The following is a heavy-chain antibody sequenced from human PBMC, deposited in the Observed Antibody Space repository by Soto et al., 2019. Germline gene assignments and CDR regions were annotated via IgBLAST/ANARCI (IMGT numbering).Heavy chain of an antibody. Sequence: PGGSLRLSCAASGFTFSSYAMSWVRQAPGKGLEWVSAISGSGGSTYYADSVKGRFTISRDNSKNTLYLQMNSLRAEDTAVYYCAKDGPAPLLYSSGWYEYWGQGTLVTVSS. CDR1: GFTFSSYA. D-gene: IGHD6-19*01. V-gene: IGHV3-23*01. CDR2: ISGSGGST. J-gene: IGHJ4*02. CDR3: AKDGPAPLLYSSGWYEY.